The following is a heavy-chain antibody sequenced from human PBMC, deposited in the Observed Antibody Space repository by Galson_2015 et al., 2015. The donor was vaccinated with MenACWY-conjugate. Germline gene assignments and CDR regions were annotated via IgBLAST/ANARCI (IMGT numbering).Heavy chain of an antibody. J-gene: IGHJ6*04. CDR2: ISTGGDT. CDR1: GFTFSNYD. D-gene: IGHD1-20*01. CDR3: VRGFLSRDKWNGLGLDV. Sequence: SLRLSCAASGFTFSNYDMHWVREERGKGLEWVSGISTGGDTYYSGSVKGRFTISRENAKNSLYLQMDSLRPGDTAIHYCVRGFLSRDKWNGLGLDVWGKGTTVIVSS. V-gene: IGHV3-13*01.